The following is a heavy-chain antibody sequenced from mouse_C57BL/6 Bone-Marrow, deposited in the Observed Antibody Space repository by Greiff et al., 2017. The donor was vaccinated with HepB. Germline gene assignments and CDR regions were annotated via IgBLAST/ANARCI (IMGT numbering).Heavy chain of an antibody. Sequence: VQLQQSGAELARPGASVKLSCKASGYTFTSYGISWVKQRTGQGLEWIGEIYPRSGNTYYNEKFKGKATLTADKSSSTAYMELRSLTSGDSAVYFCASSPFAYWGQGTLVTVSA. CDR2: IYPRSGNT. V-gene: IGHV1-81*01. J-gene: IGHJ3*01. CDR3: ASSPFAY. CDR1: GYTFTSYG.